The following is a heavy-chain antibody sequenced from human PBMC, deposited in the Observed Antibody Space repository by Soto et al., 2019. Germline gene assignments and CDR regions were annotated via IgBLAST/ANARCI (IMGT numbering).Heavy chain of an antibody. D-gene: IGHD6-19*01. Sequence: GGSLRLSCAASGFTFSGSAMHWVRQASGKGLEWVGRIRSKANSYATAYAASVKGRFTISRDDSKNTAYLQMNSLKTEDTAVYYCTRQAVAPAYWGQGTLVTVSS. CDR1: GFTFSGSA. CDR3: TRQAVAPAY. V-gene: IGHV3-73*01. J-gene: IGHJ4*02. CDR2: IRSKANSYAT.